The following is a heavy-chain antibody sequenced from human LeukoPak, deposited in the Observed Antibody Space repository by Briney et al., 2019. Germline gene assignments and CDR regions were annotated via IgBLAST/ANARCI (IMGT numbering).Heavy chain of an antibody. D-gene: IGHD5-24*01. J-gene: IGHJ4*02. CDR3: ATNRDGYNY. CDR2: ISGIGSNI. V-gene: IGHV3-23*01. Sequence: EGSLRLSCAASGFTFSNYAMTWVRQAPGKGLEWVSSISGIGSNIYYADSVKGRFTISRDNSKNTLHVQMNSLRAVDTAIYYCATNRDGYNYWGQGTLVAVSS. CDR1: GFTFSNYA.